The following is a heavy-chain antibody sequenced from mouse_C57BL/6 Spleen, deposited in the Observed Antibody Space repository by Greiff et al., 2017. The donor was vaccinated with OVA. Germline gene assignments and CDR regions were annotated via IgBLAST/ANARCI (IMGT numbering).Heavy chain of an antibody. Sequence: VKLVESGPELVKPGASVKISCKASGYAFSSSWMNWVKQRPGKGLEWIGRIYPGDGDTNYNGKFKGKATLTADKSSSTAYMQLSSLTSEDSAVYFCADYDYDDGYFDYWGQGTTLTVSS. CDR1: GYAFSSSW. CDR3: ADYDYDDGYFDY. CDR2: IYPGDGDT. V-gene: IGHV1-82*01. J-gene: IGHJ2*01. D-gene: IGHD2-4*01.